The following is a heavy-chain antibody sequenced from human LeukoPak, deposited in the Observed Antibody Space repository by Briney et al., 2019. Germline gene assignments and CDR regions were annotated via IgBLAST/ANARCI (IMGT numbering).Heavy chain of an antibody. CDR3: ATSPGLGYSSSLSGLDY. V-gene: IGHV3-23*01. D-gene: IGHD6-6*01. CDR1: GFTFSSYA. Sequence: PGGSLRLSCAASGFTFSSYAMSWVRQAPGKGLEWVSAISGSGGSTYYADSVKGRFTISRDNSKNTLYLQMNSLRAEDTAVYYCATSPGLGYSSSLSGLDYWGQGTLVTVAS. CDR2: ISGSGGST. J-gene: IGHJ4*02.